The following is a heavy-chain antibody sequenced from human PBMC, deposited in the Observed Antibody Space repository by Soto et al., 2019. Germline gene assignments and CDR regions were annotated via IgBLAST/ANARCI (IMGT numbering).Heavy chain of an antibody. D-gene: IGHD4-17*01. CDR1: GFSVSTSGVG. CDR2: IYWDDDK. J-gene: IGHJ5*02. Sequence: QITLKESGPTLVKPTQTLTLTCTFSGFSVSTSGVGVGWIRQPPGKALEWLALIYWDDDKRYSPSLKSRLPIXKXXSKNQVVLTMTNMDPVDTATYSCAYGDYVGKWFDPWGQGTLGTVAS. V-gene: IGHV2-5*02. CDR3: AYGDYVGKWFDP.